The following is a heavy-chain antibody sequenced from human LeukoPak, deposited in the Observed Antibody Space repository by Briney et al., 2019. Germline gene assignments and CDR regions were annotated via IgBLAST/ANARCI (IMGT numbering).Heavy chain of an antibody. Sequence: SVKVSCKASGGTFSSYAISWVRQAPGQGLEWMGRIIPIFGIANYAQKFQGRVTITAGKSTSTACMELSSLRSEDTAVYYCARNPTSSNTPPEYYYGMDVWGQGTTVTVSS. D-gene: IGHD2/OR15-2a*01. CDR2: IIPIFGIA. CDR1: GGTFSSYA. J-gene: IGHJ6*02. V-gene: IGHV1-69*04. CDR3: ARNPTSSNTPPEYYYGMDV.